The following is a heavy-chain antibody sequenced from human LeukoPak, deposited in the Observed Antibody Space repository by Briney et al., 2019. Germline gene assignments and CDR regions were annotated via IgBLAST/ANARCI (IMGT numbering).Heavy chain of an antibody. J-gene: IGHJ4*02. CDR3: VKEQNTGWYRVADY. CDR1: GGVFINCC. CDR2: ISYDGSEI. D-gene: IGHD6-19*01. V-gene: IGHV3-30*18. Sequence: GGAPRLFCSACGGVFINCCWLCFRQAPAKELQGWTVISYDGSEIHYADSVKGRFVISRDISKSTMHLQMNSLRVEDTAVYHCVKEQNTGWYRVADYWGQGTLVAVSS.